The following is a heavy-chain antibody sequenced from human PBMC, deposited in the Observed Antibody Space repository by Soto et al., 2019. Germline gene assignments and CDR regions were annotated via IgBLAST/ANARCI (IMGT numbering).Heavy chain of an antibody. Sequence: PGGSLRLSCAASGFTFSSYGMHWVRQAPGKGLEWVAVISYDGSNEYYADSVKGRFTISRDNSKNTLYLQMNSLRAEDTAVYYCAKDHRGEESYYYYLMDFWGQGTTVTGSS. CDR1: GFTFSSYG. D-gene: IGHD3-16*01. CDR3: AKDHRGEESYYYYLMDF. V-gene: IGHV3-30*18. J-gene: IGHJ6*02. CDR2: ISYDGSNE.